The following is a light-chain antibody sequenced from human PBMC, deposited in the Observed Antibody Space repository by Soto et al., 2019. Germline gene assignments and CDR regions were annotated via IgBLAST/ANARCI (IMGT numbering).Light chain of an antibody. J-gene: IGKJ1*01. V-gene: IGKV1-5*01. Sequence: DIQMTQSPSPLSASVGDRVTITCRASQSISSWLAWYQQKPGKAPKLPIYDASSLESVVPSRFSGSGSGTEFTLTISSLQPDDFATYYCQQYNSYASTFGQGTKVDIK. CDR3: QQYNSYAST. CDR2: DAS. CDR1: QSISSW.